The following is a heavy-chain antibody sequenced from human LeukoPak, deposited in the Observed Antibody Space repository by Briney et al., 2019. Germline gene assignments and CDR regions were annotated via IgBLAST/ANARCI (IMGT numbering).Heavy chain of an antibody. CDR1: GFTFDDYA. CDR2: ISWNSGSI. CDR3: AKGALYDSSGYFDY. D-gene: IGHD3-22*01. Sequence: GGSLRLSCAASGFTFDDYAMHWVRQAPGKGLEGVSRISWNSGSIVYADSVKGRFTISRDNAKNSLYLEMNSLRTEDTALYYCAKGALYDSSGYFDYWGQGSLVTVSS. V-gene: IGHV3-9*01. J-gene: IGHJ4*02.